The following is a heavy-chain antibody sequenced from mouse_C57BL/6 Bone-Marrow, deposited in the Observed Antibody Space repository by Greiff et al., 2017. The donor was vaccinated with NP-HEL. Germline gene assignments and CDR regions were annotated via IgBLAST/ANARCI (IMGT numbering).Heavy chain of an antibody. CDR3: AMGCFGYDYAMDY. V-gene: IGHV1-18*01. CDR2: INPNNGGT. Sequence: VQLQQSGPELVKPGASVKIPCKASGYTFTDYNMDWVKQSHGKSLEWIGDINPNNGGTIYNQKFKGKATLTVDKSSSTAYMELRSLTSEDTAVYDCAMGCFGYDYAMDYWGQGTSVTVSA. CDR1: GYTFTDYN. J-gene: IGHJ4*01. D-gene: IGHD2-2*01.